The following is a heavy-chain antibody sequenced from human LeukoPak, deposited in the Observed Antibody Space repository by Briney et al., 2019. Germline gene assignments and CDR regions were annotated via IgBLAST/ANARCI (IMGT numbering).Heavy chain of an antibody. CDR1: GGSISSGSYY. Sequence: SETLSLTCTVSGGSISSGSYYYSWLRQPAGKGLEWIGHIYYLGSTSYNPSLRSRVTISMDASKNQFSLTLTSVTAADTAVYYCAREFYRGVMDAFDIWGQGTMVTVSS. V-gene: IGHV4-61*10. CDR2: IYYLGST. D-gene: IGHD3-10*01. CDR3: AREFYRGVMDAFDI. J-gene: IGHJ3*02.